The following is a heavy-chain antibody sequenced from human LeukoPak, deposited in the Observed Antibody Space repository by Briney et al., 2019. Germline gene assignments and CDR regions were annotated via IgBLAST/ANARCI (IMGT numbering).Heavy chain of an antibody. V-gene: IGHV3-7*01. D-gene: IGHD3-9*01. CDR2: IKQDGSEK. CDR3: ARDQTTYYDILTGYPKAGGIDY. J-gene: IGHJ4*02. CDR1: GFTFSSYW. Sequence: PGGSLRLSCAASGFTFSSYWMSWVRQAPGKGLEWVANIKQDGSEKYYVDSVKGRFTISRDNAKNSLYLQMNSLRAEDTAVYYCARDQTTYYDILTGYPKAGGIDYWGQGTLVTVSS.